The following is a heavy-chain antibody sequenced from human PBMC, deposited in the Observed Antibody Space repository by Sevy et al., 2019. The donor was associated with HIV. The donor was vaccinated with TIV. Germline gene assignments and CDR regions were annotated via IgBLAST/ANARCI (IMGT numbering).Heavy chain of an antibody. Sequence: GGSLRLSCGVSGFTFSSYAMTWVRQAPGKGLEWVSIISGSGATTYYADSVKGRFTISRDNSKNALYLQMNSLRAEDTAVYYCATLRSGGVKSPYYFDYWGQGTLVTVSS. CDR3: ATLRSGGVKSPYYFDY. J-gene: IGHJ4*02. D-gene: IGHD2-8*02. CDR2: ISGSGATT. CDR1: GFTFSSYA. V-gene: IGHV3-23*01.